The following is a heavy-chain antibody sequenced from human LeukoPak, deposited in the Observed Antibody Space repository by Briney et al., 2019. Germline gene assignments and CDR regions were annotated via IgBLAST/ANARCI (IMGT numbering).Heavy chain of an antibody. D-gene: IGHD2-15*01. CDR2: ISTDESST. V-gene: IGHV3-74*01. J-gene: IGHJ4*02. Sequence: GGSLRLSCAVSGFTFSSYWMYWVRQAPGKGLVWVSHISTDESSTSYADSVKGRFTISRDNAKNTLYLQMNSLRGEDTAVYYCASGGRSFGYDSWGQGTLVTVSS. CDR1: GFTFSSYW. CDR3: ASGGRSFGYDS.